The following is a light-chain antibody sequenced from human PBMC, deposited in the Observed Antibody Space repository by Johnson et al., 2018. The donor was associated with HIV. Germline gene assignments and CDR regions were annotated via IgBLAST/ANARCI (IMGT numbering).Light chain of an antibody. CDR1: SSNIENNY. Sequence: QSVLTQPPSVSAAPGQKVTISCSGSSSNIENNYVSWYQQLPGTAPKLLIYEDNRRPSGTPARFSGSTSGTSATLGITGLPTGDEADYYCGTWDSSLSSYVFGTGTKVTVL. CDR3: GTWDSSLSSYV. J-gene: IGLJ1*01. V-gene: IGLV1-51*02. CDR2: EDN.